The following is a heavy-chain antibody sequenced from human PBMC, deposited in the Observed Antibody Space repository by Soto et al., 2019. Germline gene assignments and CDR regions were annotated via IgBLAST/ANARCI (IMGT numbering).Heavy chain of an antibody. J-gene: IGHJ6*02. CDR2: LSHTGDST. CDR3: AKVRAIRGGANYGMDV. D-gene: IGHD3-10*01. V-gene: IGHV3-23*01. Sequence: GGSLRLSCAASRFTFSTYALSCVRQAPGKGLEWFSALSHTGDSTYYADSVQGRFNISRDNSKNTLYLQMNSLRADDTAVYYCAKVRAIRGGANYGMDVWGQGTTVTVSS. CDR1: RFTFSTYA.